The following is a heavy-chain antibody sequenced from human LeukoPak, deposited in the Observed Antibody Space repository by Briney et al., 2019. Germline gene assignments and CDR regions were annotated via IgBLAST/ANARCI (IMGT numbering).Heavy chain of an antibody. J-gene: IGHJ4*02. D-gene: IGHD6-19*01. CDR2: IYYSGST. Sequence: SETLSLTCTVSGGSISSYYWSWIRQPPGQGLEWIGYIYYSGSTNYNPSLKSRVTMSVDTSQNQFSLKLSSVTAADTAIYYCARSVSSGWYAFDSWGQGTLVTVSS. CDR3: ARSVSSGWYAFDS. CDR1: GGSISSYY. V-gene: IGHV4-59*08.